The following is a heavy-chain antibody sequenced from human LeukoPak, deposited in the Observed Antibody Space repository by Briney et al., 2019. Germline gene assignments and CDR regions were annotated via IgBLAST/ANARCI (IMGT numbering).Heavy chain of an antibody. Sequence: VKVSCKASGGTFSSYAISWVRQAPGQGLEWMGRIIPIFGTANYAQKFQGRVTITTDESTSTAYMELSSLRSEDSAVYYCARDRGELRFLGGFDYWGQGTLVTVSS. CDR2: IIPIFGTA. CDR1: GGTFSSYA. CDR3: ARDRGELRFLGGFDY. J-gene: IGHJ4*02. D-gene: IGHD3-3*01. V-gene: IGHV1-69*05.